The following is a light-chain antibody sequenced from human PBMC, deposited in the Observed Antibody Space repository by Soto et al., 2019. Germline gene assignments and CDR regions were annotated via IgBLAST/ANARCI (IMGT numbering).Light chain of an antibody. J-gene: IGKJ4*01. CDR1: QSISGW. V-gene: IGKV1-5*03. CDR2: KAS. Sequence: DIQMTQSPSTLSASVGDRVTITCRASQSISGWLAWYQQKPGKAPKLLIYKASSLESGVPSRFSGSGSGTEFTLTISSLQPDDFATYYCQQYNSYSLIFGGGTKVDIK. CDR3: QQYNSYSLI.